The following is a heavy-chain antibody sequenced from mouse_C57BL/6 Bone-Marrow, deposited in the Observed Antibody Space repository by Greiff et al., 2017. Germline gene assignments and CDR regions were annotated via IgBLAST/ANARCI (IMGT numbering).Heavy chain of an antibody. Sequence: VKLVESGPGLVQPSQRLSITCTVSGFSFTSYGVHWVRQSPGKGLEWLGVIWSGGSTDYNAAFISRLSISKDNSKSQVFFKMNSLKADDTAIYYCASYDYDEAYWGQGTLVTVSA. CDR2: IWSGGST. D-gene: IGHD2-4*01. CDR3: ASYDYDEAY. CDR1: GFSFTSYG. V-gene: IGHV2-2*01. J-gene: IGHJ3*01.